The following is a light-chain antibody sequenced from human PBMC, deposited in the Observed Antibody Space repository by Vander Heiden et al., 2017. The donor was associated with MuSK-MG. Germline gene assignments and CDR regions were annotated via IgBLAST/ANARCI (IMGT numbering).Light chain of an antibody. J-gene: IGKJ1*01. CDR3: QQHNAWPLT. CDR1: QSLGSN. V-gene: IGKV3-15*01. CDR2: HIS. Sequence: EIVMTQSPATLSVSPGERATLSCRASQSLGSNLAWYQQKPGQAPRLLIYHISTRATGIPARFSGSGSGTEFTLTISSLQSEDFAVYYCQQHNAWPLTFGQGTKVEVK.